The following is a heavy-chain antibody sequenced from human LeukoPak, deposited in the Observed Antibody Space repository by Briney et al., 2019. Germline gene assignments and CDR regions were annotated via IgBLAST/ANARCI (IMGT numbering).Heavy chain of an antibody. CDR2: INSDGTDI. CDR3: ARVGYYDSSNYYAYFQH. Sequence: PGGSLRLSCAASGFTFSSYWMHWVRQAPGKGPEWVARINSDGTDISYGDSVKGRFTISRDNAKNTPYLQMNSLRVEDTAVYYCARVGYYDSSNYYAYFQHWGQGTLVTVSS. J-gene: IGHJ1*01. CDR1: GFTFSSYW. V-gene: IGHV3-74*01. D-gene: IGHD3-22*01.